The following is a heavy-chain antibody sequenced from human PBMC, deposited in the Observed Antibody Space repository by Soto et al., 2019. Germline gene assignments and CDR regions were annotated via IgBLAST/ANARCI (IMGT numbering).Heavy chain of an antibody. J-gene: IGHJ4*02. Sequence: GGSLRLSCAASGFTFSSYGMHWVRQAPGKGLEWVAVIWYDGSNKYYADSVKGRFTISRDNSKNTLYLQMNSLRAEDTAVYYCARDQIRSYYYFDYWGQGTLVTVSS. CDR1: GFTFSSYG. D-gene: IGHD4-17*01. CDR2: IWYDGSNK. CDR3: ARDQIRSYYYFDY. V-gene: IGHV3-33*01.